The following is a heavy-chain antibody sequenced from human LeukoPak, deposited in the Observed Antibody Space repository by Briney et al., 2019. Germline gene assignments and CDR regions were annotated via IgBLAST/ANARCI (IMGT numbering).Heavy chain of an antibody. J-gene: IGHJ4*02. V-gene: IGHV3-23*01. Sequence: GGSLRLSCAASGFTFSTYAISWVRQAPGKGLEWLSVISGRANSAYYADSVKGRFTISRDNSQNTVSLQMNSLRAEDTAVYFCAKGLFGSSSGSDYWGQGTLVTVSS. D-gene: IGHD6-6*01. CDR3: AKGLFGSSSGSDY. CDR1: GFTFSTYA. CDR2: ISGRANSA.